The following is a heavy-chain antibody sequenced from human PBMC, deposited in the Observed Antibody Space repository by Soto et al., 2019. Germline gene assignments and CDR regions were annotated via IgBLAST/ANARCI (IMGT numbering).Heavy chain of an antibody. J-gene: IGHJ4*02. CDR3: ARAGVVVAATSLYY. CDR1: GFTFSSYA. Sequence: PQGSLRLSCAASGFTFSSYAMHWVRQAPGKRLEWVAVISYDGSNKYYADSVKGRFTISRDNSKNTLYLQMNSLRAEDTAVYYCARAGVVVAATSLYYWGQGTLVTVSS. D-gene: IGHD2-15*01. V-gene: IGHV3-30-3*01. CDR2: ISYDGSNK.